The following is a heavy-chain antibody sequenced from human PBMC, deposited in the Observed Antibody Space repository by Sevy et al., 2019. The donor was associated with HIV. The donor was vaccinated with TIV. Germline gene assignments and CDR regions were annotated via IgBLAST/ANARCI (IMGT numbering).Heavy chain of an antibody. CDR2: IRTKPNNYAT. J-gene: IGHJ4*02. Sequence: GGSLRLSCAASGFTFSDSAMFWVRQASGKGLEWVGRIRTKPNNYATALAASVKDRFTISRDDSKNTTYLQMSSLKAEDTALYFCTYGYGRFDFWGQGALVTVSS. D-gene: IGHD4-17*01. CDR1: GFTFSDSA. CDR3: TYGYGRFDF. V-gene: IGHV3-73*01.